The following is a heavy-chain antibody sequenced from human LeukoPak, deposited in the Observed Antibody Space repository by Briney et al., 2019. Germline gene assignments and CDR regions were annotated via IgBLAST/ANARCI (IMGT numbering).Heavy chain of an antibody. CDR3: ARGPTYYDILTGFDY. V-gene: IGHV4-59*12. D-gene: IGHD3-9*01. CDR2: IYYSGYT. Sequence: SETLSLTCTVSGGSISSYYWSWIRQPPGKGLKWIGNIYYSGYTTYSPSLRSRVTISVDTSKNQFSLKLSSVTAADTAVYYCARGPTYYDILTGFDYWGQGTLVTVSS. J-gene: IGHJ4*02. CDR1: GGSISSYY.